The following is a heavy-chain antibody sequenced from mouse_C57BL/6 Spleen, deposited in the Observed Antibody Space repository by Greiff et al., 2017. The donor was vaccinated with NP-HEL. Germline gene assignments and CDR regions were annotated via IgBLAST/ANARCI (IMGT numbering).Heavy chain of an antibody. Sequence: VQLQQPGAELVRPGTSVKLSCKASGYTFTSYWMHWVKQRPGQGLEWIGVIDPSDSYTNYNQKFKGKATLTVDTSSSTAYMQLSSLTSEDSAVYYCARFPITTVLAKGYFDVWGTGTTVTVSS. D-gene: IGHD1-1*01. V-gene: IGHV1-59*01. CDR1: GYTFTSYW. J-gene: IGHJ1*03. CDR3: ARFPITTVLAKGYFDV. CDR2: IDPSDSYT.